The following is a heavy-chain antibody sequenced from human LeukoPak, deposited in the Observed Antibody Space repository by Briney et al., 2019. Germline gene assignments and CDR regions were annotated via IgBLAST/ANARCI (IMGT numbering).Heavy chain of an antibody. Sequence: ASVKVSFKSSGYTFIGNYMHWVRQAPGQGLELMGWINTNSGGTNYAQKFQGRVTMTGDTSISTAYMELSRLRSDDTAVYYCARRGFGELLDYYFDYWGQGTLVTVSS. CDR3: ARRGFGELLDYYFDY. CDR2: INTNSGGT. V-gene: IGHV1-2*02. CDR1: GYTFIGNY. J-gene: IGHJ4*02. D-gene: IGHD3-10*01.